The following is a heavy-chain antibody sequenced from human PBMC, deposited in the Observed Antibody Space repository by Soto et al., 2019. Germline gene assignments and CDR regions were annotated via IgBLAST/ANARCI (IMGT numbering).Heavy chain of an antibody. Sequence: EVQLVESGGDLVKPGGSLRLSCAASGFTFKNAWMNWVRQAPGKGLEWVGRIKSQIDGGTTDYVGSVKDRFTISRDDSKDTVYLQMNSLQTEDSAVYYCTSDGRSNQSWYHNAMDVWGPGTTVTVSS. D-gene: IGHD4-4*01. V-gene: IGHV3-15*07. CDR1: GFTFKNAW. CDR2: IKSQIDGGTT. J-gene: IGHJ6*02. CDR3: TSDGRSNQSWYHNAMDV.